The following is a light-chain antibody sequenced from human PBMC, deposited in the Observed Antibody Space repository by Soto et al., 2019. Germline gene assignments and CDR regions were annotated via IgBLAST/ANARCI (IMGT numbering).Light chain of an antibody. CDR2: GAS. Sequence: EIVMTQSPATLSVSPGERSTLSCRASQSVSSYLAWYQQNPGQXPXXLIYGASTRATDIPARFSGSGSGTEFTLTISSLQSEDFALYYCQQYNNWPLTFGGGTKVDI. J-gene: IGKJ4*01. V-gene: IGKV3-15*01. CDR1: QSVSSY. CDR3: QQYNNWPLT.